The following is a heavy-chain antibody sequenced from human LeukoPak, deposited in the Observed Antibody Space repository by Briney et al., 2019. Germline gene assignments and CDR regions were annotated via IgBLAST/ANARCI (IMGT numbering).Heavy chain of an antibody. D-gene: IGHD5-24*01. CDR1: GGSISSGSSY. Sequence: SETLSLTCTVSGGSISSGSSYWGWIRQPPGKGLKWIGSVYYRGNTYYNPSLNSRVTISLDTSKNQFSLKLGSVTAADTAVYYCARDRIDGYNLPTDYWGQGTLVTVSS. CDR2: VYYRGNT. J-gene: IGHJ4*02. CDR3: ARDRIDGYNLPTDY. V-gene: IGHV4-39*07.